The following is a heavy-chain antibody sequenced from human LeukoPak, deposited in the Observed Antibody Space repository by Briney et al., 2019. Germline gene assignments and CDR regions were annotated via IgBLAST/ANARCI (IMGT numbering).Heavy chain of an antibody. Sequence: PSETLSLTCTVSGGSISSGDYYWSWIRRPPGKGLEWIGYIYYSGSTYYNPSLKSRVTISVDTSKNQFSLKLSSVTAADTAVYYCARVVYKVQFDYWGQGTLVTVSS. J-gene: IGHJ4*02. V-gene: IGHV4-30-4*08. CDR3: ARVVYKVQFDY. CDR1: GGSISSGDYY. CDR2: IYYSGST. D-gene: IGHD5-24*01.